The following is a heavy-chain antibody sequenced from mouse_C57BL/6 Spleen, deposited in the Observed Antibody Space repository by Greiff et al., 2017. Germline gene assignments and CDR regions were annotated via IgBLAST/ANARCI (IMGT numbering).Heavy chain of an antibody. CDR1: GYSFTGYY. CDR2: INPSTGGT. Sequence: VQLQQSGPELVKPGASVKISCKASGYSFTGYYMNWVKQSPEKSLEWIGEINPSTGGTTYNQKFKAKATLTVDKSSSTAYMQLKSLTSEDSAVYYCARRGGYFDYWGKGTTLTVAS. J-gene: IGHJ2*01. CDR3: ARRGGYFDY. V-gene: IGHV1-42*01.